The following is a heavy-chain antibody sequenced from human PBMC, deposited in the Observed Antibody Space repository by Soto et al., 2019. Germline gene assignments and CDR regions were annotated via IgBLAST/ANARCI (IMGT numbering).Heavy chain of an antibody. Sequence: ASVKVSCKASGYTFTSYAMNWVRQAPGQGLEWMGWINTNTGNPTYAQGFTGRFVFSLDTSVSTAYLQICSLKAEDTAVYYCARSGVRGVNHWFDPWGQGTLVTVSS. D-gene: IGHD3-10*01. V-gene: IGHV7-4-1*01. CDR2: INTNTGNP. J-gene: IGHJ5*02. CDR1: GYTFTSYA. CDR3: ARSGVRGVNHWFDP.